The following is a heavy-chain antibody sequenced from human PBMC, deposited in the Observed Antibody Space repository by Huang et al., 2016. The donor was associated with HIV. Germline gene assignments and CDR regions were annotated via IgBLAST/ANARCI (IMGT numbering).Heavy chain of an antibody. CDR2: ISSSDNSI. D-gene: IGHD3-10*01. J-gene: IGHJ4*02. V-gene: IGHV3-11*01. CDR1: GFTFSDYY. Sequence: QVQLVESGGGLVKPGGSLRLSCAASGFTFSDYYMSWIRQTSGKVLEWSSYISSSDNSIYYAGSVKGRFTISRDDAKNSLYLQMNSLRADDTAVYYCARRSAFYRLDYWGQGTLVTVSS. CDR3: ARRSAFYRLDY.